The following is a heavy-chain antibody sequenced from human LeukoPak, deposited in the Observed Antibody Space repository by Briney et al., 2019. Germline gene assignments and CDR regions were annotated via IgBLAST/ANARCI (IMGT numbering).Heavy chain of an antibody. CDR3: ARDSTIQYYDFWSGYYYFDY. J-gene: IGHJ4*02. Sequence: GASVKVSCKASGYTFTSYGISWVRQAPGQGLEWMGWISVYNGNTNYAQKSQGRVTMTTDTSTSTAYMELSSLRSEDTAVYYCARDSTIQYYDFWSGYYYFDYWGQGTLVTVSS. V-gene: IGHV1-18*01. CDR1: GYTFTSYG. CDR2: ISVYNGNT. D-gene: IGHD3-3*01.